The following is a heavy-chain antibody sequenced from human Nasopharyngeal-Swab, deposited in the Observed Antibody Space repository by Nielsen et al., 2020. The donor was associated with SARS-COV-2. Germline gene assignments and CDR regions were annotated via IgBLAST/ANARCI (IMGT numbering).Heavy chain of an antibody. V-gene: IGHV3-9*01. J-gene: IGHJ4*02. Sequence: GGSLRLSCAASGFTFDDYAMHWARQAPGKGLEWVSGISWNSGSIGYADSVKGRFTISRDNAKNSLYLQMNSLRAEDTALYYCANLYYYDSSGYPGGDYWGQGTLVTVSS. CDR2: ISWNSGSI. CDR1: GFTFDDYA. CDR3: ANLYYYDSSGYPGGDY. D-gene: IGHD3-22*01.